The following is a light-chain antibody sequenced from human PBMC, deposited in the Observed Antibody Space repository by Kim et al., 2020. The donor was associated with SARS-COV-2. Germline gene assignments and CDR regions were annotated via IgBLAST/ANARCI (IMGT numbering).Light chain of an antibody. J-gene: IGLJ3*02. CDR3: NSRDSSGNHLNWV. Sequence: SSELTQDPAVSVALGQTVRITCQGDSLRSYYASWYQQKPGQAPVLVIYGKNNRPSGIPDRFSGSSSGNTASLTITGAQAEDDADYYCNSRDSSGNHLNWVFGGGTKLTVL. CDR2: GKN. V-gene: IGLV3-19*01. CDR1: SLRSYY.